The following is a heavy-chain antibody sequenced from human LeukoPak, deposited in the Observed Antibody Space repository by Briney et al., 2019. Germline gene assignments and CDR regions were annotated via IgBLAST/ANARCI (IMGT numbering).Heavy chain of an antibody. J-gene: IGHJ4*02. D-gene: IGHD1-26*01. V-gene: IGHV3-23*01. CDR2: IRDSGGST. Sequence: PGGSLRLSCAASGFTFSNYAVTWVRQAPGKGLEWVSAIRDSGGSTYYADSVKGRFTISRDNSKNTLYLQMNSLGAEDTAVYYCARGRRTILGATSPDYWGQGTLVTVSS. CDR1: GFTFSNYA. CDR3: ARGRRTILGATSPDY.